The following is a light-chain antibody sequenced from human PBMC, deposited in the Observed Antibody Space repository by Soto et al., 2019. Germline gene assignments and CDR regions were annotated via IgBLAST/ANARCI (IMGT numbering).Light chain of an antibody. CDR1: QSFRGL. V-gene: IGKV3D-15*01. J-gene: IGKJ1*01. CDR3: KQYNNWPPT. CDR2: DAY. Sequence: EIVLIQSPATLSLSPGERATLSCRASQSFRGLLAWYQQKPGQAPRLLIYDAYNRATGIPPRFSGSGSGTEFTLTIRSLQSEDFAVYYCKQYNNWPPTFGQGTKVDIK.